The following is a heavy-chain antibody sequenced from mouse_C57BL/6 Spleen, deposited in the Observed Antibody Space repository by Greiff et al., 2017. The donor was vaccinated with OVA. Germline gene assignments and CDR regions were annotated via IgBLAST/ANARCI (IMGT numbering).Heavy chain of an antibody. Sequence: LVESGAELVRPGTSVKVSCKASGYAFTNYLIEWVKQRPGQGLEWIGVINPGSGGTNYNEKFKGKATLTADKSSSTAYMQLSSLTSEDSAVYFCARAESDAMDYWGQGTSVTVSS. CDR3: ARAESDAMDY. CDR1: GYAFTNYL. J-gene: IGHJ4*01. V-gene: IGHV1-54*01. CDR2: INPGSGGT.